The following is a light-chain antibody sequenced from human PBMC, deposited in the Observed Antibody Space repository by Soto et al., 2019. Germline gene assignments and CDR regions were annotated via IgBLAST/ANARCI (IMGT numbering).Light chain of an antibody. CDR1: TSNIGSNT. CDR3: AAWDDSLNGVV. Sequence: QSVLTQPPSESWTPGQRVTISCSGGTSNIGSNTVNWYQQLPGTAPKLLIYSNNQRPSGVPDRFSGSKSGTSASLAISGLQSEDEAYYYCAAWDDSLNGVVFGGGTKLTLL. J-gene: IGLJ2*01. CDR2: SNN. V-gene: IGLV1-44*01.